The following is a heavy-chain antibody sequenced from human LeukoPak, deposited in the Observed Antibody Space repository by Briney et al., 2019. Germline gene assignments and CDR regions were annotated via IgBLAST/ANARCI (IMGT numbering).Heavy chain of an antibody. V-gene: IGHV4-4*07. J-gene: IGHJ5*02. CDR3: ARDLNPAVIDGADSPYNGFEP. D-gene: IGHD3-16*02. CDR2: IYTSGST. CDR1: GGFIGRYY. Sequence: SETLSLTCTVSGGFIGRYYWSWLRQPARKRLEWIGRIYTSGSTTHNHSLKSRVTMSIDTSTNQFSLKLSSVSAADTAVYFCARDLNPAVIDGADSPYNGFEPLCQGTLITVSS.